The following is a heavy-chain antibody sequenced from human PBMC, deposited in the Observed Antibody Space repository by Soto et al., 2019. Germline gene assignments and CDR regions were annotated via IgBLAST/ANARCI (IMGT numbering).Heavy chain of an antibody. CDR3: ARLDCSGGSCYPYYLEH. J-gene: IGHJ4*02. CDR1: GFTFSASA. V-gene: IGHV3-73*01. CDR2: IRSNGRT. D-gene: IGHD2-15*01. Sequence: GGSLRLSCAASGFTFSASAMHWVRQASGKGLEWVGRIRSNGRTAYAASMQGRFTISRDDSKKTAYLQLNSLKTDDTAVYYCARLDCSGGSCYPYYLEHWGQGALVTVSS.